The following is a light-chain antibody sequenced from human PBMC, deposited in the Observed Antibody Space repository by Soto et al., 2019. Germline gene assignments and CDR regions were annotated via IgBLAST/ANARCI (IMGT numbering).Light chain of an antibody. Sequence: DSQMTQSPSTPAGSVGDRVTITSRASQTISSWLAWYQQKPGKAPKLLIYKASTLKSGVPSRFSGSGSGTEFTLTISSLQPDDFATYYCQHYNSYSEAFGQGTKVDIK. CDR3: QHYNSYSEA. J-gene: IGKJ1*01. CDR2: KAS. V-gene: IGKV1-5*03. CDR1: QTISSW.